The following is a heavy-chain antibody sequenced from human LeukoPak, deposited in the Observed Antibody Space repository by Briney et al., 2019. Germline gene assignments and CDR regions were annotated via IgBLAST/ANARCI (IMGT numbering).Heavy chain of an antibody. J-gene: IGHJ4*02. CDR2: IYYSGST. CDR1: GGSISSYY. D-gene: IGHD1-26*01. V-gene: IGHV4-59*01. CDR3: ARDSGSYPRYFDY. Sequence: SETLSLTCTVSGGSISSYYWSWIRQPPGKGLEWIGYIYYSGSTNYNPSLKSRVTISVDTSKNQFSLKLSSVTAADTAVYYCARDSGSYPRYFDYWGQGTLVTVSS.